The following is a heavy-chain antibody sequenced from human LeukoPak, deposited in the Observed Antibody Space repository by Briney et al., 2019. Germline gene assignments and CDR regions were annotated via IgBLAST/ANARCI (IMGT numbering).Heavy chain of an antibody. CDR2: ITGRSIYT. Sequence: GGSLRLSCAASGFTFSDYYMSWIRQAPGKGLEWVSYITGRSIYTNYADSVKGRFTISRDNAKNSLYLQMNSLRAEDTAVYYCARLLRYDFWHAYSLGWFDPWGQGTLVTVSS. J-gene: IGHJ5*02. CDR3: ARLLRYDFWHAYSLGWFDP. CDR1: GFTFSDYY. V-gene: IGHV3-11*06. D-gene: IGHD3-3*01.